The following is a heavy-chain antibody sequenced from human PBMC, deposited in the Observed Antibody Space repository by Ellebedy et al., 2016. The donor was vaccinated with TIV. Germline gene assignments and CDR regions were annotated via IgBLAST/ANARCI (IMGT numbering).Heavy chain of an antibody. CDR3: ARALSMIRGGGFDP. J-gene: IGHJ5*02. CDR2: ISYSGST. V-gene: IGHV4-31*03. Sequence: MPSETLSLTCTVSGGSISSGGHYWSCIRQHPGKGLEWIGHISYSGSTYFNPSLKSRVTISVDTSKNQFSLKLSSVTAADTAVYYWARALSMIRGGGFDPWGQGTLVTVSS. CDR1: GGSISSGGHY. D-gene: IGHD3-10*01.